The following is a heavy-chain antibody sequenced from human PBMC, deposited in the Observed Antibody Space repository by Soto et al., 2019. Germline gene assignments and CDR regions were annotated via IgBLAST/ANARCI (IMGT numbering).Heavy chain of an antibody. CDR2: INHSGST. J-gene: IGHJ4*02. D-gene: IGHD2-15*01. CDR3: ASWVAVLGYCRGGSCAD. Sequence: PSETLSLTCAVYGGSFSGYYWSWIRQPPGKGLEWIGEINHSGSTNYNPSLKSRVTISVDTSKNQFSLKLSSVTAADTAVYYCASWVAVLGYCRGGSCADRGQGTPVTGSS. V-gene: IGHV4-34*01. CDR1: GGSFSGYY.